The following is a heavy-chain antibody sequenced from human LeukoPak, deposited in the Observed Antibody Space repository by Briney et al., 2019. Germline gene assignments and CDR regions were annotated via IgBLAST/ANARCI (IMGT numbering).Heavy chain of an antibody. CDR3: ARVVFGVVITSNWFDP. J-gene: IGHJ5*02. D-gene: IGHD3-3*01. Sequence: SETLSLTCAVSGYSISSGYYWGWIRQPPGKGLEWIGSIYHSGSTYYNPSLKSRVTISVDTSKNQFSLKLSSVTAADTAVYYCARVVFGVVITSNWFDPWGQGTLVTVSS. V-gene: IGHV4-38-2*01. CDR1: GYSISSGYY. CDR2: IYHSGST.